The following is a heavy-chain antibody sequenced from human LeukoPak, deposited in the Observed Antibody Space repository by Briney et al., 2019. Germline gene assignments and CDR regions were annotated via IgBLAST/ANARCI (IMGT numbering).Heavy chain of an antibody. V-gene: IGHV1-2*02. CDR1: GYTFTGYY. J-gene: IGHJ5*02. CDR2: INPNSGGT. CDR3: ARMADIVVVRFDP. D-gene: IGHD2-2*01. Sequence: ASVKVSYQASGYTFTGYYMHWVRQAPGQGLEWMGWINPNSGGTNYAQKFQGRVTMTRDTSISTAYMELSRLRSDDTAVYYCARMADIVVVRFDPWGQGTLVTVSS.